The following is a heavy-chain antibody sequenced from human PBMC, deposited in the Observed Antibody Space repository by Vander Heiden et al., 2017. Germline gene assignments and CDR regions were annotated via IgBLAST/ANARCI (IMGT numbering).Heavy chain of an antibody. D-gene: IGHD3-10*01. CDR1: GGTFRSYA. CDR3: ARVPTYYYGSGIYYTGGMDV. CDR2: IIPIFGTA. V-gene: IGHV1-69*01. Sequence: QVQPVQSGAEVTKPGSSVKVSCKASGGTFRSYAISGVRQAPGQGLEWMGGIIPIFGTANYAQKFQGKVTITADESTSTAYMELSSLRSEDTAVYYCARVPTYYYGSGIYYTGGMDVWGDGTTVTVSS. J-gene: IGHJ6*04.